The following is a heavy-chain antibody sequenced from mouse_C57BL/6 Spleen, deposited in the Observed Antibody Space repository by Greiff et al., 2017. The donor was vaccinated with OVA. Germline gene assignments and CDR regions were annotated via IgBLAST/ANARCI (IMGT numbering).Heavy chain of an antibody. CDR3: TRSYYYCSSVDY. CDR1: GYTFTSYW. CDR2: IYPGNSDT. J-gene: IGHJ2*01. D-gene: IGHD1-1*01. V-gene: IGHV1-5*01. Sequence: EVQLQQSGTVLARPGASVKMSCKTSGYTFTSYWMHWVKQRPGQGLEWIGAIYPGNSDTSYNQKFKGKAKLTAVTSASTAYMELSSLTNEDSAVYYSTRSYYYCSSVDYWGQGTTLTVSS.